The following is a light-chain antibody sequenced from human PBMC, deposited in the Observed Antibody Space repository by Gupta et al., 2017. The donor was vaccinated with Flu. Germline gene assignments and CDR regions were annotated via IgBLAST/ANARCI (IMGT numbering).Light chain of an antibody. CDR3: AAWDDRLSGVV. CDR2: RND. V-gene: IGLV1-47*01. Sequence: TTNMAKNYVYGFQQFPGAAPKLLVYRNDHRPSGVPDRFSGSKSGTSVSLASSGLRSEDEADYHCAAWDDRLSGVVFGGGTKLTVL. CDR1: TTNMAKNY. J-gene: IGLJ2*01.